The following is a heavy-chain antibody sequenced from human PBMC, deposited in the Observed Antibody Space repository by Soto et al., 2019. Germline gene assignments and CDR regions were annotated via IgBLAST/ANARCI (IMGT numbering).Heavy chain of an antibody. D-gene: IGHD1-26*01. V-gene: IGHV1-18*04. CDR2: IGPYNGGT. J-gene: IGHJ4*02. Sequence: QIHLVQSGLEVKKPGASVKVSCKASGYSFVSHGISWVRQAPGQGLEWMAWIGPYNGGTIYAQQFQGRLTVTEDTSTGSPDLELRNLAPGDTVVYYCAIDVKHWWEHATGGYDYWGQATLVTVS. CDR3: AIDVKHWWEHATGGYDY. CDR1: GYSFVSHG.